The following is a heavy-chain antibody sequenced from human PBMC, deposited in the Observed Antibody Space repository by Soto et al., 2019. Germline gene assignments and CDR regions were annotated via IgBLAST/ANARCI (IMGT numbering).Heavy chain of an antibody. Sequence: EVQLVESGGGLVQPGGSLRLSCVESGFTFSSYWMSWVRQAPVKGLEWVGNIKQDGSEENYVDSVKGRFTISRDNAKNSMSLQMNSLRVEDTAVYYCARIAASGRGWDVWGQGTTVVVSS. J-gene: IGHJ6*02. CDR3: ARIAASGRGWDV. CDR2: IKQDGSEE. CDR1: GFTFSSYW. V-gene: IGHV3-7*01. D-gene: IGHD6-13*01.